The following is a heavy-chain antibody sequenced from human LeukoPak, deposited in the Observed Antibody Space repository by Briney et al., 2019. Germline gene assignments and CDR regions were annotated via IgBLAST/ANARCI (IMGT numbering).Heavy chain of an antibody. Sequence: GGSLRLSCAASGFTFSSYAMSWVRQAPGKGLEWVSAISHTSEYTYHADSVKGRFTISRDNSKNTLYLQMNSLRAEDTAMYYCAKGSSAGRPYYFDYWGQGTLVTISS. J-gene: IGHJ4*02. D-gene: IGHD3-10*01. CDR2: ISHTSEYT. CDR3: AKGSSAGRPYYFDY. CDR1: GFTFSSYA. V-gene: IGHV3-23*01.